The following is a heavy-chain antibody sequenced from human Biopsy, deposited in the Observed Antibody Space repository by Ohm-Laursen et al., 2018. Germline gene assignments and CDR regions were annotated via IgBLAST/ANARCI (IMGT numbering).Heavy chain of an antibody. CDR1: GGTFTRYA. D-gene: IGHD3-9*01. CDR3: ATKLTGYFHH. V-gene: IGHV1-69*13. CDR2: ILPLSGTT. J-gene: IGHJ1*01. Sequence: GASVKVSCNASGGTFTRYAMHWVRQAPGQGLEWMGGILPLSGTTSFAQKFQGRVILTADGSTSTAYMELSSLISEDTAVYYCATKLTGYFHHWGQGTLVIVSS.